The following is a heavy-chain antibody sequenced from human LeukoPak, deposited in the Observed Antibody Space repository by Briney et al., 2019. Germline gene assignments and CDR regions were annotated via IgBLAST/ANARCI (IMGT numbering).Heavy chain of an antibody. CDR2: IYYSGST. Sequence: SETLSLTCTVSGGSISSYYWSWIRQPPGKGPEWIGYIYYSGSTNYNPSLKSRVTISVDTSKNQFSLKLSSVTAADTAVYYCARRSSWYGFYFDYWGQGTLVTVSS. V-gene: IGHV4-59*08. CDR3: ARRSSWYGFYFDY. CDR1: GGSISSYY. D-gene: IGHD6-13*01. J-gene: IGHJ4*02.